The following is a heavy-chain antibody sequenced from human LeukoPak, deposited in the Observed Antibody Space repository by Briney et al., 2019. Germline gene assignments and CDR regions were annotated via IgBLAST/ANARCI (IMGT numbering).Heavy chain of an antibody. V-gene: IGHV3-30*18. CDR1: GFTFSSYE. CDR3: AKFSSGAAAQDAFDI. J-gene: IGHJ3*02. CDR2: ISYDGSNK. Sequence: GGSLRLSCAASGFTFSSYEMNWVRQAPGKGLEWVAVISYDGSNKYYADSVKGRFTISRDNSKNTLYLQMNSLRAEDTAVYYCAKFSSGAAAQDAFDIWGQGTMVTVSS. D-gene: IGHD6-13*01.